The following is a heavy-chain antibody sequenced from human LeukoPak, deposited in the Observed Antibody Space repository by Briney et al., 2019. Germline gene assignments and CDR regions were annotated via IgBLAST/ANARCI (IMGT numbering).Heavy chain of an antibody. CDR2: IDTKGTGT. V-gene: IGHV3-23*01. Sequence: GGSLRLSCAASGFILSNCAMTWVRQAPGKGLEWVSGIDTKGTGTYYADSVKGRFTISRDNSKNTLYLQMNSLRAEDTAVYYCAKDYMEHIVVVTAIRGPFFDYWGQGTLVTVSS. D-gene: IGHD2-21*02. J-gene: IGHJ4*02. CDR1: GFILSNCA. CDR3: AKDYMEHIVVVTAIRGPFFDY.